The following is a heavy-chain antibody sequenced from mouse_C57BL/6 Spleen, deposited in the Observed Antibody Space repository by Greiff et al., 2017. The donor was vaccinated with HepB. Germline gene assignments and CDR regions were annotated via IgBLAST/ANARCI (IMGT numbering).Heavy chain of an antibody. J-gene: IGHJ4*01. CDR3: AREWLGAMDY. D-gene: IGHD2-2*01. V-gene: IGHV1-82*01. CDR2: IYPGDGDT. CDR1: GYAFSSSW. Sequence: VKLVESGPELVKPGASVKISCKASGYAFSSSWMNWVKQRPGKGLEWIGRIYPGDGDTNYNGKFKGQATLTADKSSSTAYMQLSSLTSEDSAVYFCAREWLGAMDYWGQGTSVTVSS.